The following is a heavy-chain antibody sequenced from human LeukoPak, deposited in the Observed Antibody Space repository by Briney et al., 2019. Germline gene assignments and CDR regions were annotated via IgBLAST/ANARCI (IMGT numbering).Heavy chain of an antibody. V-gene: IGHV3-23*01. J-gene: IGHJ6*03. CDR2: ISGSGGST. CDR3: AKAGYCSSTSCYWGYYYYMDV. Sequence: GGSLRLSCAASGFTFSSYAMSWVRQVPGKGLEWVSSISGSGGSTYYADSVKGRFTISRDNSKRTLYLQMNSLRAEDTAVYYCAKAGYCSSTSCYWGYYYYMDVWGKGTTVTVSS. D-gene: IGHD2-2*01. CDR1: GFTFSSYA.